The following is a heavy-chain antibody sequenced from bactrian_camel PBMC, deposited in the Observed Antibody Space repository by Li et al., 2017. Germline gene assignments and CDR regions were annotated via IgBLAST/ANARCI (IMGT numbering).Heavy chain of an antibody. V-gene: IGHV3S55*01. J-gene: IGHJ6*01. CDR2: IDHAGGP. CDR3: AVDRYFSRTQCDWAEFGF. Sequence: QVQLVESGGGSVQAGGSLRLSCEASGYTHRSGCMGWFREAPGKEREGVAAIDHAGGPTYVDSVKDRFTLWKDNAKNTLYLQMNSLKPNDTAMYYCAVDRYFSRTQCDWAEFGFWGQGTQVTVS. CDR1: GYTHRSGC. D-gene: IGHD6*01.